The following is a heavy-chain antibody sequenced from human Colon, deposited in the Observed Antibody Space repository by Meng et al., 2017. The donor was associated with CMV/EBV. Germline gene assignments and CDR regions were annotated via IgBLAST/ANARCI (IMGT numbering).Heavy chain of an antibody. J-gene: IGHJ4*02. D-gene: IGHD5-18*01. CDR2: IKGKIDGGTT. CDR3: TTSGFSYGHDGY. CDR1: GFTFRSAW. V-gene: IGHV3-15*07. Sequence: SGFTFRSAWMNWVRQTPGKALEWVARIKGKIDGGTTDYAAPVKGRFTLSRDDSKNTVFLQMNSLKTEDTAMYYCTTSGFSYGHDGYWGQGTLVTVSS.